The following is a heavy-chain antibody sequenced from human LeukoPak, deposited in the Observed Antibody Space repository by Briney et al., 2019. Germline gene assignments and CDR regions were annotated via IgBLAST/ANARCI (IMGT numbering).Heavy chain of an antibody. V-gene: IGHV1-2*02. CDR2: INPNSGGT. D-gene: IGHD3-3*01. Sequence: ASVKVSCKASGYTFTGYYMHWVRQAPGQGLEWMGWINPNSGGTNYAQKFQGRVTMTRDTSISTAYMELSRLRCDDTAVYYCARLSITIFGERAAFDIWGQGKMVTVSS. J-gene: IGHJ3*02. CDR1: GYTFTGYY. CDR3: ARLSITIFGERAAFDI.